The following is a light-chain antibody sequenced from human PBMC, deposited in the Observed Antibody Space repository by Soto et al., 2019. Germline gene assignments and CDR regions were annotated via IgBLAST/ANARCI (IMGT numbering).Light chain of an antibody. CDR2: KAS. V-gene: IGKV1-5*03. CDR3: QLYNSPPLT. Sequence: DIQMTQSPSTLSASVGDRVTITCRASQRISSWLAWYQQRPGKVPRLLIYKASTLESGVPSRFSGSGSGTEFTLPISSLQPDDFATYYCQLYNSPPLTFGQGTKVEIK. J-gene: IGKJ1*01. CDR1: QRISSW.